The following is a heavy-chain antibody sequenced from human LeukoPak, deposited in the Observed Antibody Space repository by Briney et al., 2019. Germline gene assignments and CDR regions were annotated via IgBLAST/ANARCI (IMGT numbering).Heavy chain of an antibody. J-gene: IGHJ4*02. CDR2: IKQDGSKK. CDR3: ARRYHEFWSGYSYHFDY. V-gene: IGHV3-7*01. D-gene: IGHD3-3*01. CDR1: GFTFSSYW. Sequence: GGSLRLSCAASGFTFSSYWMNWVRQAPGKGLEWVANIKQDGSKKYYVDSVKGRFTISRDNAKNSLYLQMNSLRAEDTAVYYCARRYHEFWSGYSYHFDYWGQGTLVTVSS.